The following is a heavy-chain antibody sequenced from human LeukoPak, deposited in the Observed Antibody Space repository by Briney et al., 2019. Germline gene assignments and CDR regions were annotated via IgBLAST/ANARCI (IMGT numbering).Heavy chain of an antibody. CDR2: IKQDGSEK. D-gene: IGHD6-13*01. Sequence: GGSLRLSCAASGFTFSSYWMSWVRQAPGKGLEWVANIKQDGSEKYYVDSVKGRFTISRDNAKNSLYLQMNSLRAEDTAVYYCAREGYSSSWYRYFDLWGRGTLVTVSS. J-gene: IGHJ2*01. CDR1: GFTFSSYW. V-gene: IGHV3-7*03. CDR3: AREGYSSSWYRYFDL.